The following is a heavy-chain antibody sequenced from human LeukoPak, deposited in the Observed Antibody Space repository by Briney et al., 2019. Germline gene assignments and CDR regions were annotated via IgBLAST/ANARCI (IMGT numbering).Heavy chain of an antibody. CDR3: ASRNPVGYCSGGSCGRGLADY. J-gene: IGHJ4*02. V-gene: IGHV3-53*01. CDR1: GFTVSSNY. D-gene: IGHD2-15*01. CDR2: IYSGGST. Sequence: PGGSLRLSCAASGFTVSSNYMSWVRQAPGKGLEWVSVIYSGGSTYYADSVKGRLTISRDNSKNTLYLQMNSLRAEDTAVYYCASRNPVGYCSGGSCGRGLADYWGQGTLVTVSS.